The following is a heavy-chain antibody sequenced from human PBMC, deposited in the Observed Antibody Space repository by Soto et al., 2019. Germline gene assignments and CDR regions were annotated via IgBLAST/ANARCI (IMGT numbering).Heavy chain of an antibody. CDR2: IIPMLDRT. CDR3: ARGTVTLFGVVTPPDY. D-gene: IGHD3-3*01. V-gene: IGHV1-69*08. J-gene: IGHJ4*02. Sequence: QVQLVQSGAEVKRPGSSVKVSCKSSGGSFNSFHFNWVRQAPGQGLEWMGRIIPMLDRTQYAQMFQGRVTITADKSTSTAYMEMSGLESVHTAGYYCARGTVTLFGVVTPPDYWGQGTLVTVSS. CDR1: GGSFNSFH.